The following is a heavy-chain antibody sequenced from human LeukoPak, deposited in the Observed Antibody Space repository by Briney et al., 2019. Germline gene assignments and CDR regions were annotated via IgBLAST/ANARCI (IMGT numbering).Heavy chain of an antibody. J-gene: IGHJ4*02. CDR1: GYSFTSYW. CDR3: ARHKSDYVWGSYRESDY. D-gene: IGHD3-16*02. CDR2: IYPGDSDT. Sequence: GESLKISCKGSGYSFTSYWIGWVRQMPGKGLEWMGIIYPGDSDTRYSPSFQGQVTISADKSISTAYLQWNSLKASDTAMYYCARHKSDYVWGSYRESDYWGQGTLVTVSS. V-gene: IGHV5-51*01.